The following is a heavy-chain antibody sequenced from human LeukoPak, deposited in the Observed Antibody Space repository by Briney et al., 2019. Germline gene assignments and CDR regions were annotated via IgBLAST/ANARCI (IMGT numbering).Heavy chain of an antibody. Sequence: PGGSLRLSCAASGFTFSSYAMNWVRQAPGRGLEWVSGISGSGVSTYYADSVKGRFTISRDNAKNSLYLQMNSLRAEDTAVYYCARDLWFGELYFDYWGQGTLVTVSS. J-gene: IGHJ4*02. CDR3: ARDLWFGELYFDY. V-gene: IGHV3-23*01. D-gene: IGHD3-10*01. CDR2: ISGSGVST. CDR1: GFTFSSYA.